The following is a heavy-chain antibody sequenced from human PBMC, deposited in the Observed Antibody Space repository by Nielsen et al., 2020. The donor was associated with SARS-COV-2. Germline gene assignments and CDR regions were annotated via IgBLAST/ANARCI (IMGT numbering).Heavy chain of an antibody. V-gene: IGHV3-21*01. Sequence: GGSLRLSCAASGFTFSSYSMNWVRQAPGKGLEWVSSISSSSSYIYYADSVKGRFTISRDNAKNSLYLQMNSLRAEDTAVYYCARVGPGYSYGWFPQWPEPDYWGQGTLVTVSS. J-gene: IGHJ4*02. CDR1: GFTFSSYS. CDR3: ARVGPGYSYGWFPQWPEPDY. CDR2: ISSSSSYI. D-gene: IGHD5-18*01.